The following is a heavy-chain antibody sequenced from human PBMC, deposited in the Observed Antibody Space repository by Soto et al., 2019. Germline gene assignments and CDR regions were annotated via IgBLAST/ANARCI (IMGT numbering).Heavy chain of an antibody. V-gene: IGHV4-59*01. CDR3: ARQQWLVLNTFDI. CDR1: GGSISSYY. J-gene: IGHJ3*02. D-gene: IGHD6-19*01. CDR2: IYYSGST. Sequence: SETLSLTCTVSGGSISSYYWSWIRQPPGKGLEWIGYIYYSGSTNYNPSLKSRVTISVDTSKNQFSLKLSSVTAADTAVYYCARQQWLVLNTFDIWGQGTMVTVSS.